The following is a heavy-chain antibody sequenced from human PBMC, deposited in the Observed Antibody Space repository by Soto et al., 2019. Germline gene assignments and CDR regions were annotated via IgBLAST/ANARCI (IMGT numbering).Heavy chain of an antibody. CDR2: ISYDGSNK. CDR1: GFTFSSYG. CDR3: AKDFASATVFDY. D-gene: IGHD4-17*01. V-gene: IGHV3-30*18. Sequence: LRLSCAASGFTFSSYGMHWVRQAPGKGLEWVAVISYDGSNKYYADSVKGRFTISRDNSKNTLYLQMNSLRAEDTAVYYCAKDFASATVFDYCGQRTLVTVSS. J-gene: IGHJ4*02.